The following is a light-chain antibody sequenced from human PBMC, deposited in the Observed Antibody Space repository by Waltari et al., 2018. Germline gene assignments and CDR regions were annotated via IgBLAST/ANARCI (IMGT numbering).Light chain of an antibody. V-gene: IGLV4-69*01. CDR2: VNSDGSH. Sequence: QLVLPQSPSASASLGASVNPTCTLSSGHSSEVTPWLQQQPEKGPRYLMKVNSDGSHIKGDDIPDRFAGSSSGAERYLSISSLQSEDEADYYCQTGGHGTWVFGGGTRLTVL. CDR3: QTGGHGTWV. CDR1: SGHSSEV. J-gene: IGLJ3*02.